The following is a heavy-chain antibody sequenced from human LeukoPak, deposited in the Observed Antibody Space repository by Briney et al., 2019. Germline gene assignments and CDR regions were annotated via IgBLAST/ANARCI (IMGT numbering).Heavy chain of an antibody. CDR3: ARETAVWTYYDSSEYYFDY. D-gene: IGHD3-22*01. V-gene: IGHV4-39*07. CDR2: IYYSGST. CDR1: GGSISSSTNY. Sequence: SETLSLTCTVSGGSISSSTNYWGWIRQPPGKGLEWIGSIYYSGSTYYNPSLKSRVTISVDTSKNQFSLKLSSVTAADTAVYYCARETAVWTYYDSSEYYFDYWGQGTLVTVSS. J-gene: IGHJ4*02.